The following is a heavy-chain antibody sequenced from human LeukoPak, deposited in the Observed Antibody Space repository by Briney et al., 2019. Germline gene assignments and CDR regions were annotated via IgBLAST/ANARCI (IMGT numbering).Heavy chain of an antibody. V-gene: IGHV4-34*01. CDR3: ARQKRWFDP. J-gene: IGHJ5*02. CDR1: GESFSGYY. CDR2: IYYSGST. Sequence: SETLSLTCAVYGESFSGYYWSWIRQPPGKGLEWIGSIYYSGSTYYNPSLKSRVTISVDTSKNQFSLKLSSVTAADTAVYYCARQKRWFDPWGQGTLVTVSS.